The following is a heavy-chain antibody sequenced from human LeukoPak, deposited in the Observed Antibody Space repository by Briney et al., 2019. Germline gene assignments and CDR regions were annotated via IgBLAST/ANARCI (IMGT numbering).Heavy chain of an antibody. CDR2: INPDGSGK. CDR1: GFTSTNQW. J-gene: IGHJ4*02. V-gene: IGHV3-7*01. CDR3: ARDIDRYYADY. D-gene: IGHD2-21*01. Sequence: GGSLRLSCVDSGFTSTNQWMTWVRQAPGKGLEWVATINPDGSGKYYVDSVKGRSAISRDNAKNSLYLQMSDLRAEDTALYYCARDIDRYYADYWGQGTLVTVSS.